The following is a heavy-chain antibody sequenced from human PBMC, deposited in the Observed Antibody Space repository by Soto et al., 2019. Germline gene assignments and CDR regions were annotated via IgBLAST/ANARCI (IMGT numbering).Heavy chain of an antibody. J-gene: IGHJ4*02. D-gene: IGHD6-19*01. CDR1: GFTFSSYA. Sequence: GGSLRLSCAASGFTFSSYAMSWVRQPPGKGLEWVSAISASGGTTYYADSVKGRFTISRDTSKNMLYLQMNSLRAEDTAVYYCSKEGTRYRCGWYVFCGQGPLVTVSS. CDR2: ISASGGTT. CDR3: SKEGTRYRCGWYVF. V-gene: IGHV3-23*01.